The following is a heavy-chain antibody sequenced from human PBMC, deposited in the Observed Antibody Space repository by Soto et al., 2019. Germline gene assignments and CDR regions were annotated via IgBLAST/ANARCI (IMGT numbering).Heavy chain of an antibody. Sequence: QVQLQQSGAGLLKPSETLSLTCAVYGESFSGHIWTWIRQTPGKGLQWIGQINHSGSASYNPSLKSRVTISVPTSNSQFYLELSSVTAAATAVYYCARGLITGSHYSGGWYYFDSWGQGTQVTVSS. CDR3: ARGLITGSHYSGGWYYFDS. CDR2: INHSGSA. J-gene: IGHJ4*02. CDR1: GESFSGHI. D-gene: IGHD6-19*01. V-gene: IGHV4-34*01.